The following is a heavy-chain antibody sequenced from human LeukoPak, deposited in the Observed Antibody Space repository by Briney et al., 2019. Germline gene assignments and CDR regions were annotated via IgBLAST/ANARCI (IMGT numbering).Heavy chain of an antibody. V-gene: IGHV3-15*01. CDR1: GFTFSNAW. CDR3: TTVGLSGYYDSRGYYYFDY. Sequence: GGSLRLSCAASGFTFSNAWMSWVRQAPGKGLEGIGRIKKKSDGGTTDYAAPMKGRFTVSRDDSKNTLYLQMNSLTTEDTAVYYCTTVGLSGYYDSRGYYYFDYWGQGTLVTVSS. CDR2: IKKKSDGGTT. J-gene: IGHJ4*02. D-gene: IGHD3-22*01.